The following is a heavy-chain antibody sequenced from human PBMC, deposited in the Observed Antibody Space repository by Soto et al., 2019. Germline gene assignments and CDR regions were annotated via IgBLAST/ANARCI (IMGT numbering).Heavy chain of an antibody. CDR1: GFTFSSDA. CDR3: AKVTGRGQQGPYYFDY. D-gene: IGHD6-13*01. V-gene: IGHV3-23*01. Sequence: EVQLLESGGGLVQPGGSLRLSCAASGFTFSSDAMSWVRLAPGKGLEWVSAISGSGGSTYYADSVKGRFTISRDNSKNTLYLQMNSLRAEDTAVYYCAKVTGRGQQGPYYFDYWGQGTLVTVSS. CDR2: ISGSGGST. J-gene: IGHJ4*02.